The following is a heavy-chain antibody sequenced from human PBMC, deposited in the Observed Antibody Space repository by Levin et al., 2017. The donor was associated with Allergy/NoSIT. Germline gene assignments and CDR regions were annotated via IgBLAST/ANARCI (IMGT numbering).Heavy chain of an antibody. CDR3: SRIPRY. CDR1: GFTFGDYG. V-gene: IGHV3-49*03. J-gene: IGHJ4*02. D-gene: IGHD2-21*01. CDR2: IRGKTYGGTT. Sequence: GGSLRLSCTASGFTFGDYGMSWFRQAPGKGLEWVSVIRGKTYGGTTEYAASVKGRFTISRDDSKSIAYLQMNSLKTEDTAVYYCSRIPRYWGQGTLVTVSS.